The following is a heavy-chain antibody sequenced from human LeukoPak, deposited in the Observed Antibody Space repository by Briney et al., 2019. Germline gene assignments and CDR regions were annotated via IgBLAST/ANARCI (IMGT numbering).Heavy chain of an antibody. J-gene: IGHJ5*02. V-gene: IGHV1-69*04. CDR1: GGTFSSYA. CDR3: ARYDSSAGRFDP. CDR2: IIPILGIA. D-gene: IGHD3-22*01. Sequence: GASVKVSCKASGGTFSSYAISWVRQAPGQGLEWMGRIIPILGIANYAQKFQGRVTITAVKSTSTAYMELSSLRSEDTAVYYCARYDSSAGRFDPWGQGTLVTVSS.